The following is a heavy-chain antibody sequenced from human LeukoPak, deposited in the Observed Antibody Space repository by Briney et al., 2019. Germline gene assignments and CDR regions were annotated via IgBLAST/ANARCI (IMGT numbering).Heavy chain of an antibody. J-gene: IGHJ3*02. V-gene: IGHV4-59*08. D-gene: IGHD3-10*01. CDR3: ARHGGVVRGQGSDAFDI. CDR2: IYYSGST. Sequence: PSQTLSLTCTVSGGSISDYFWSWVRQPPGKGLEWIGYIYYSGSTKYNPSLKSRVTISLDTSKNQFSLKLTSVTAADTAVYYCARHGGVVRGQGSDAFDIWGQGTMVTVSS. CDR1: GGSISDYF.